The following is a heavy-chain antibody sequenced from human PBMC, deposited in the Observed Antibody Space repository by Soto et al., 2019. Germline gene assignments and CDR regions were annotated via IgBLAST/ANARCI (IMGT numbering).Heavy chain of an antibody. J-gene: IGHJ4*02. D-gene: IGHD3-9*01. V-gene: IGHV4-59*08. Sequence: SETLSLTCTVAGGSISSYYWSWIRQPPGKGLEWIGYIYYSGSTNYNPSLKSRVTISVDTSKNQFSLKLSSVTAADTAVYYCARQNYDILTGYTDWGQGTLVTVSS. CDR3: ARQNYDILTGYTD. CDR1: GGSISSYY. CDR2: IYYSGST.